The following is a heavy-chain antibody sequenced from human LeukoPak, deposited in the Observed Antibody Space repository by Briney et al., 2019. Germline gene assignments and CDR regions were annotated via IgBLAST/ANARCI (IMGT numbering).Heavy chain of an antibody. CDR2: INPNSGGT. V-gene: IGHV1-2*02. Sequence: ASVKVSCKASGYTFTSYHMHWVRQAPGQGLEWMGWINPNSGGTNYAQKFQGRVIMTRDTSISTAYIELSRLRSDDTAVYYCARDLDGSSGCDYWGQGTLVTVSS. J-gene: IGHJ4*02. CDR3: ARDLDGSSGCDY. CDR1: GYTFTSYH. D-gene: IGHD6-13*01.